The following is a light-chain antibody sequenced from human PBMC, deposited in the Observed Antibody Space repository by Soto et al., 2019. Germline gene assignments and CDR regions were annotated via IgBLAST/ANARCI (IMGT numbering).Light chain of an antibody. V-gene: IGKV3-20*01. CDR3: HQDWSSHLT. J-gene: IGKJ4*01. Sequence: EIVLTQSPGTLSLSPGERATLSCRASQSVSSNYFAWYQQKPGQAPRLLIYGASSRATGIPDRFSGSGSGTDLTLTISRLEHEDFSVYHCHQDWSSHLTFGGGTKVEIK. CDR2: GAS. CDR1: QSVSSNY.